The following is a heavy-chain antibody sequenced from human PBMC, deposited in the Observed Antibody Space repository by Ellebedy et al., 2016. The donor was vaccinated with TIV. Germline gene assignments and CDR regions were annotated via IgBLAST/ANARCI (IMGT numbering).Heavy chain of an antibody. V-gene: IGHV3-33*01. CDR2: IWSDGNNK. J-gene: IGHJ6*02. Sequence: GGSLRLXXAASGFTFSTYAMYWVRQAPGKGLEWVALIWSDGNNKYHADSVKGRFTISRDNSKNTLYLQMNNLRGEDTAVYYCARGGYCSDTGCQNYDGVDVWGQGTTVTVSS. D-gene: IGHD2-2*01. CDR1: GFTFSTYA. CDR3: ARGGYCSDTGCQNYDGVDV.